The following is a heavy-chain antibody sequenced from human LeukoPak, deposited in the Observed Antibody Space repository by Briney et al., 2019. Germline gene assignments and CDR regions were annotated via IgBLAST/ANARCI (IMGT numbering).Heavy chain of an antibody. J-gene: IGHJ6*02. Sequence: PSETLSLTCAVYGGSFSGYYWSWIRQPPGKGLEWIGEINHSGSTNYNPSPKSRVTISVDTSKNQFSLKLSSVTAADTAVYYCARGGYDFWSGYLGYYYYYGMDVWGQGTTVTVSS. D-gene: IGHD3-3*01. CDR2: INHSGST. CDR3: ARGGYDFWSGYLGYYYYYGMDV. V-gene: IGHV4-34*01. CDR1: GGSFSGYY.